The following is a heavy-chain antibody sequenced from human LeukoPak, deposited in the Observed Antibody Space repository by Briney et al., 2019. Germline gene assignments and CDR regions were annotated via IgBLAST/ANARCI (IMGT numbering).Heavy chain of an antibody. CDR2: IKQDGSKK. J-gene: IGHJ5*02. Sequence: GGSLRLSCVASGFPFSSYWMTWVRQAPGKGLEWVANIKQDGSKKSYVDSVKGRFTISRDNSKNTLYLQMNSLRAEDTAVYYCARDRRRYCSSTSCYTELDPWGQGTLVTVSS. V-gene: IGHV3-7*01. CDR3: ARDRRRYCSSTSCYTELDP. D-gene: IGHD2-2*02. CDR1: GFPFSSYW.